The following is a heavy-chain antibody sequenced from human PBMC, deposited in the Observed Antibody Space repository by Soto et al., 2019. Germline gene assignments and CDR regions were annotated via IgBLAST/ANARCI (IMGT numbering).Heavy chain of an antibody. CDR2: IKSDGSST. CDR3: ARGYSSGWYGPGGY. D-gene: IGHD6-19*01. J-gene: IGHJ4*02. Sequence: GGSLRLSCAASGFTFSSYWMHWVRQAPGKGLVWVSRIKSDGSSTSYADSVKGRFTISRDNAKNTLYLQMNSLRAEDTAVYYCARGYSSGWYGPGGYWGQGTLVTVSS. V-gene: IGHV3-74*01. CDR1: GFTFSSYW.